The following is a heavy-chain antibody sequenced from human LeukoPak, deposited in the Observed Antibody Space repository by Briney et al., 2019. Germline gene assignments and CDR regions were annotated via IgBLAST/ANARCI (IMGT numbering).Heavy chain of an antibody. J-gene: IGHJ4*02. CDR1: GLIFSNYA. D-gene: IGHD6-13*01. Sequence: PGGSLRLSCAASGLIFSNYAMSWARQAPGKGLEWVSTITGSGSNAYYADSVKGRFTISRDNSKNTLYLQMNSLSSEDTAVYYCAKSMGSSSAYRFEYWGQGTLVTVSS. CDR3: AKSMGSSSAYRFEY. V-gene: IGHV3-23*01. CDR2: ITGSGSNA.